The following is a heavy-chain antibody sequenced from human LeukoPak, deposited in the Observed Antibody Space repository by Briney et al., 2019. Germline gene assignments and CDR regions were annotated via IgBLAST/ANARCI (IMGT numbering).Heavy chain of an antibody. CDR3: ARRRTGSLFDC. V-gene: IGHV4-34*01. CDR2: INHSGST. CDR1: GGSFSGYY. D-gene: IGHD1-1*01. Sequence: SETLSLTCAVYGGSFSGYYWSWIRQPPGKGLEWIGEINHSGSTNYNPSLKSRVTISVDTSKNQFSLKLSSVTAADTAVYYCARRRTGSLFDCWGQGSLVTVSS. J-gene: IGHJ4*02.